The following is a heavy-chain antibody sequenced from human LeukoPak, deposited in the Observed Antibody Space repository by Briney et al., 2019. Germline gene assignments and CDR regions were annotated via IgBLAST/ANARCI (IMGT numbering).Heavy chain of an antibody. J-gene: IGHJ4*01. CDR2: IDIYSTKT. CDR1: GFTFSTYA. CDR3: ARDWKADF. V-gene: IGHV3-23*05. Sequence: GGSLRLSCATSGFTFSTYAMTWVRQAPGRGLEWVSAIDIYSTKTNYVDSVKGRFTISRDNSKNTLHLQMNSLRGEDTAIYYCARDWKADFWGHGTLVTVSS. D-gene: IGHD1-1*01.